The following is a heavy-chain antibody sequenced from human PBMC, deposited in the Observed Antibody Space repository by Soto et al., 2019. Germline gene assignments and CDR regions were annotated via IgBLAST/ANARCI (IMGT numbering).Heavy chain of an antibody. CDR3: ARDRRIYYDFWSGYWAGFDP. CDR1: GYTFTSYA. V-gene: IGHV1-3*01. J-gene: IGHJ5*02. D-gene: IGHD3-3*01. CDR2: INAGNGNT. Sequence: ASVKVSCKASGYTFTSYAMHWVRQAPGQRLEWMGWINAGNGNTKYSQKFQGRVTITRDTSASTAYMELSSLRSEDTAVYYCARDRRIYYDFWSGYWAGFDPWGQGTLVTVSS.